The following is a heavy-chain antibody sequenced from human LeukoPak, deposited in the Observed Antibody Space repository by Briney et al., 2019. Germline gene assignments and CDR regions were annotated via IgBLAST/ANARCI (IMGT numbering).Heavy chain of an antibody. CDR2: ISAYNGNT. CDR3: ARVEKSAARHTYYFDY. J-gene: IGHJ4*02. Sequence: ASVKVSCKASGYTFTSYGISWVRQAPGQGLEWMGWISAYNGNTNYAQKLQGRVTMTTDTSTSTAYMELRSLRSDDTAVYYCARVEKSAARHTYYFDYWGQGTLVTVSS. D-gene: IGHD6-6*01. CDR1: GYTFTSYG. V-gene: IGHV1-18*01.